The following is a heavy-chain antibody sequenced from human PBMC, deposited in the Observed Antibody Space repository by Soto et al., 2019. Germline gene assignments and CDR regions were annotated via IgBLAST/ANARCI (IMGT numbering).Heavy chain of an antibody. Sequence: QVQLVQSGAEVKKPGSSVKVSCKASGGTFSSYTISWVRQAPGQGLEWMGRIIPILGIANYAQKFQGRVTINEDKPTSTAYMELSSLRSEDTAVDYRARLVVEAGYWGQGTLVTVSS. CDR1: GGTFSSYT. CDR3: ARLVVEAGY. V-gene: IGHV1-69*02. CDR2: IIPILGIA. J-gene: IGHJ4*02. D-gene: IGHD2-21*01.